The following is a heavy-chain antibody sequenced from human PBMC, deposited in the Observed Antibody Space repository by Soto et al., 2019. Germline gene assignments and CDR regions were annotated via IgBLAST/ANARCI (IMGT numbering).Heavy chain of an antibody. D-gene: IGHD3-10*01. V-gene: IGHV5-51*01. CDR2: IYPGDSDT. CDR1: GYSFTSYW. CDR3: ARRNSAIGNWFDP. J-gene: IGHJ5*02. Sequence: GESLKISCKGSGYSFTSYWIGWVRQMPGKGLEWMGIIYPGDSDTRYSPSFQGQVTISADKSISTAYLQWSSLKASDPAMYYCARRNSAIGNWFDPWGQGTLVTVSS.